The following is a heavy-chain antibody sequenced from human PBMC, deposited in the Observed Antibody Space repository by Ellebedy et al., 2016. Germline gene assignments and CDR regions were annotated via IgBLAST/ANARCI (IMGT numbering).Heavy chain of an antibody. CDR2: IWYDGSNK. D-gene: IGHD5-12*01. V-gene: IGHV3-33*08. CDR1: GFTFEDYA. J-gene: IGHJ4*02. CDR3: AREAIDY. Sequence: GESLKISCVASGFTFEDYAMHWVRQAPGKGLEWVAVIWYDGSNKYYADSVKGRFTISRDNSKNTLYLQMNSLRAEDTAVYYCAREAIDYWGQGTLVTVSS.